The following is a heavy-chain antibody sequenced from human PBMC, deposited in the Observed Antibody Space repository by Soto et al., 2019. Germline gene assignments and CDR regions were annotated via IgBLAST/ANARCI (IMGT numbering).Heavy chain of an antibody. V-gene: IGHV3-9*01. CDR2: ISWNSGSI. J-gene: IGHJ6*02. CDR3: AKDKGRDDFWSGYYYYYYGMDV. D-gene: IGHD3-3*01. CDR1: GFTFDDYA. Sequence: EVQLVESGGGLVQPGRSLRLSCAASGFTFDDYAMHWVRQAPGKGLEWVSGISWNSGSIGYADSVKGRFTISRDNSKSSLYLQMNRLRAEDTALYYCAKDKGRDDFWSGYYYYYYGMDVWGQGTTVTVSS.